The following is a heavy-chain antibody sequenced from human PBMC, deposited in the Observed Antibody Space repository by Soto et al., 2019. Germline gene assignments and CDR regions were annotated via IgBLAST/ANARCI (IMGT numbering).Heavy chain of an antibody. J-gene: IGHJ4*02. D-gene: IGHD1-20*01. CDR2: MRGTGDNT. Sequence: GGSLRLSCAASGFTFSNYAMSWFRQAPGRGLEWVSGMRGTGDNTYYADSVKGRFTISRDNSKNTVYLQMNSLRAEDTAVYYCAKTYSWSAESFFFRYWGQGTPVTVSS. CDR3: AKTYSWSAESFFFRY. V-gene: IGHV3-23*01. CDR1: GFTFSNYA.